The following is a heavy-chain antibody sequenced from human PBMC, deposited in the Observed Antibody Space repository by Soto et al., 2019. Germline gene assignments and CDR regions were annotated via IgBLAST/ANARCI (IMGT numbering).Heavy chain of an antibody. CDR1: GFTFSNAW. Sequence: PGGSLRLSCAASGFTFSNAWMNWVRQAPGKGLEWVGRIKSKTDGGTTDYAAPVKGRFTISRDDSKNTLYLQMNSLKTEDTAVYYCTTDGLYSGSYWVIYYYYYGMDVWGQGTTVTVS. V-gene: IGHV3-15*07. J-gene: IGHJ6*02. D-gene: IGHD1-26*01. CDR3: TTDGLYSGSYWVIYYYYYGMDV. CDR2: IKSKTDGGTT.